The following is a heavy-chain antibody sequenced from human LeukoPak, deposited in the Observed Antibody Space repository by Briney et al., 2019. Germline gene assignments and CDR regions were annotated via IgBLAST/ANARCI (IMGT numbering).Heavy chain of an antibody. CDR3: ARDHRWNFDF. V-gene: IGHV3-48*02. J-gene: IGHJ4*02. CDR2: IGKSSENI. Sequence: GGSLRLSCAASGFTFSAYSMNWVRQAPGKGLEWVSYIGKSSENIAYADSVKGRCTISRDDAKNSLYLQTNSLRDEDTAVYYCARDHRWNFDFWGQGILVTVSS. D-gene: IGHD2-15*01. CDR1: GFTFSAYS.